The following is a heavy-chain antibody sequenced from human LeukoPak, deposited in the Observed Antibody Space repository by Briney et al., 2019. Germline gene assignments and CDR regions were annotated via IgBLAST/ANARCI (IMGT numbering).Heavy chain of an antibody. V-gene: IGHV1-18*01. J-gene: IGHJ4*02. CDR3: ARQTWGYFDY. CDR1: GYTFTSYG. Sequence: ASVKVSCKASGYTFTSYGISWVRQAPGRGLEWMGWISAYNGNTNYAQKLQGRVTMTTDTSTSTAYMELRSLRSNDTAVYYWARQTWGYFDYWGQETLVTVSS. D-gene: IGHD1-26*01. CDR2: ISAYNGNT.